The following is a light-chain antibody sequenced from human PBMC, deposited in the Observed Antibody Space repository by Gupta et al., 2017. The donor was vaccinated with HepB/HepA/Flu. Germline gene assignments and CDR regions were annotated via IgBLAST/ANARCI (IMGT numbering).Light chain of an antibody. V-gene: IGKV3-11*01. CDR1: QSVSSY. CDR2: DAS. J-gene: IGKJ4*01. Sequence: IVFTQSPANLSFSPGERATLSCRASQSVSSYLAWYQQKPGQAPRLLIYDASNRATGIPARFSGSGSGTDFTLTISSLEPEDFAVYYCQQRSNWPPTFGGGTKVEIK. CDR3: QQRSNWPPT.